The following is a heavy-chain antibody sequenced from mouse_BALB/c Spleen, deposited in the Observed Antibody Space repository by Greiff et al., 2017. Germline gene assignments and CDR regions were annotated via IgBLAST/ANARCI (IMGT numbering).Heavy chain of an antibody. D-gene: IGHD2-4*01. CDR2: ISSGGSYT. CDR3: AKDDYDGPPFAY. CDR1: GFTFSSYA. V-gene: IGHV5-9-3*01. J-gene: IGHJ3*01. Sequence: EVQVVESGGGLVKPGGSLKLSCAASGFTFSSYAMSWVRQTPEKRLEWVATISSGGSYTYYPDSVKGRFTISRDNAKNTLYLQISSLRSEDTAMYYCAKDDYDGPPFAYWGQGTLVTVSA.